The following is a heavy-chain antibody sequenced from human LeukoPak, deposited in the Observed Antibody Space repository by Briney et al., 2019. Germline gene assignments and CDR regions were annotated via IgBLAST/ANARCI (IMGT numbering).Heavy chain of an antibody. J-gene: IGHJ5*02. Sequence: ASVKVSCKASGFTFTSVAMQWVRQARGQRLEWIGWLVVGSGNTRYAQKFQERVTITRDMSTSTAYMELRSLSSEDTAVYYCAADVIPGPMGFDPWGQGTLVTVSS. CDR1: GFTFTSVA. V-gene: IGHV1-58*02. D-gene: IGHD2-21*01. CDR2: LVVGSGNT. CDR3: AADVIPGPMGFDP.